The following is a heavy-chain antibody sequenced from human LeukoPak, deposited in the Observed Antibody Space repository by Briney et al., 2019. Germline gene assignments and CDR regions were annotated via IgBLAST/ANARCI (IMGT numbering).Heavy chain of an antibody. CDR2: INPSGGST. J-gene: IGHJ4*02. CDR1: GYTFTSYY. Sequence: ASVKVSCKASGYTFTSYYMHWVRQAPGQGLERMGIINPSGGSTSYAQKFQGRVTMTRDMSTSTVYMELSSLRSEDTAVYYCARGGIIAARPGYFDYWGQGTLVTVSS. D-gene: IGHD6-6*01. V-gene: IGHV1-46*01. CDR3: ARGGIIAARPGYFDY.